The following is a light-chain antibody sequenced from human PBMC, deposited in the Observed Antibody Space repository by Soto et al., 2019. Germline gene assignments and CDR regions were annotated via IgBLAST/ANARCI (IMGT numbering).Light chain of an antibody. Sequence: QSVLTQPPSVSAAPGQTVTISCSGSSSNIGNNYVSWYQHLPGTAPQVLIYDNNKRSSGIPDRFPGSKSGTSATLAISGLQTGDEADYHCVTWDSGMSEVVFGGGTKLTVL. V-gene: IGLV1-51*01. J-gene: IGLJ2*01. CDR1: SSNIGNNY. CDR3: VTWDSGMSEVV. CDR2: DNN.